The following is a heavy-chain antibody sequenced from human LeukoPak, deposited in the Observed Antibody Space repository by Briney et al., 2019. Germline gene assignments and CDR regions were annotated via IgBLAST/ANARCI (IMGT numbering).Heavy chain of an antibody. Sequence: ASVKVSCKASGYTFTGYYMHWVRQAPGQGLEWMGWINPESGGTNYAQQFQGRVTMTRDTSISTAYMELTSLRSDDTAVYYCARLPAIVGAWSPIDYWGQGTRVTVSS. CDR3: ARLPAIVGAWSPIDY. D-gene: IGHD1-26*01. CDR2: INPESGGT. CDR1: GYTFTGYY. J-gene: IGHJ4*02. V-gene: IGHV1-2*02.